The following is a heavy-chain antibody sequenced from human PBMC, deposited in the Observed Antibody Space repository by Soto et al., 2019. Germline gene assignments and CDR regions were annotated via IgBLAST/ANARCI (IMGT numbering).Heavy chain of an antibody. CDR3: ARESSATVARAYDAFDI. D-gene: IGHD4-17*01. CDR1: GFTVSSNY. J-gene: IGHJ3*02. CDR2: IYSGGST. Sequence: EVQLVESGGGLVQPGGSLRLSCAASGFTVSSNYMSWVRQAPGKGLEWVSVIYSGGSTYYADSVKGRFTISRDNSKNTLYLQMNSLRAEDTAVYYCARESSATVARAYDAFDIWGQGTMVTVSS. V-gene: IGHV3-66*01.